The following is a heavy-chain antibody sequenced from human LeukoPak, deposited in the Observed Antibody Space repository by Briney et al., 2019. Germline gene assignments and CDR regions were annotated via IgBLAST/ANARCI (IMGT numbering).Heavy chain of an antibody. D-gene: IGHD4-17*01. V-gene: IGHV4-59*08. CDR1: GGSISSYY. J-gene: IGHJ4*02. CDR2: IYYSGST. Sequence: SETLSLTCTVSGGSISSYYWSWIRQPPGKGLEWIGYIYYSGSTNYNPSLKSRVTTSVDTSKNQFSLKLNSVTAAYTAVYYCARFHGDGIYYFDYWGQGTLVTVSS. CDR3: ARFHGDGIYYFDY.